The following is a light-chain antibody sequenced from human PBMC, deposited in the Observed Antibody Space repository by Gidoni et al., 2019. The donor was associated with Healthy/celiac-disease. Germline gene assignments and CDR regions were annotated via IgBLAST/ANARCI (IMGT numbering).Light chain of an antibody. V-gene: IGKV3-11*01. CDR1: QSVSSY. CDR2: DAS. CDR3: QQRSNSPQFT. Sequence: EIVLTQSPATLSLSPGERATLSCRASQSVSSYLAWYQQKPGQAPRLLIYDASSMATGIPARFSGSGSGTDFTLTISSLEPEDFAVYYCQQRSNSPQFTFGPGTKVDIK. J-gene: IGKJ3*01.